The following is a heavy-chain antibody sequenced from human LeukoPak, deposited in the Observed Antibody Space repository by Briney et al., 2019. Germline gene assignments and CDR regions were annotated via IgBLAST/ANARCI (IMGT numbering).Heavy chain of an antibody. CDR2: ISSSGSTI. D-gene: IGHD3-10*01. J-gene: IGHJ4*02. Sequence: GGSLRLSCAASGFSFSSYGMTWVRQAPGKGLEWVSYISSSGSTIYYADSVKGRFTISRDNAKNSLYLQMNSLRAEDTAVYYCARVELWGSGSYAAYWGQGTLVTVSS. CDR3: ARVELWGSGSYAAY. V-gene: IGHV3-48*04. CDR1: GFSFSSYG.